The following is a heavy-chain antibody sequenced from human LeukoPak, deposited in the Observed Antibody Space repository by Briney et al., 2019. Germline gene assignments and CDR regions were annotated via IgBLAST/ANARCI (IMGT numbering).Heavy chain of an antibody. CDR3: ARVGGTQPNWFDP. J-gene: IGHJ5*02. V-gene: IGHV1-69*02. CDR2: IIPILGIA. CDR1: GGTFSSYT. Sequence: SVKVSCKASGGTFSSYTISWVRQAPGQGLEWMGRIIPILGIANYAQKFQGRVTITADESTSTAYMELSSLRSEDTAVYYCARVGGTQPNWFDPWGQGTLVTVSS. D-gene: IGHD3-16*01.